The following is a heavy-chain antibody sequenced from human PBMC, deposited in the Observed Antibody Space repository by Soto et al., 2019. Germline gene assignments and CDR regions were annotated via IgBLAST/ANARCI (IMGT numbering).Heavy chain of an antibody. Sequence: SGTLSLTCPFGGYYISSSISYWDCIRQPPGKGLEWIGSIYYSGSTYYNPSLKSRVTISVETSKNQFSLKLSSVTAADTAVYYCASYYYDSSGYYYVPGVYWGQG. D-gene: IGHD3-22*01. V-gene: IGHV4-39*01. CDR3: ASYYYDSSGYYYVPGVY. CDR1: GYYISSSISY. J-gene: IGHJ4*02. CDR2: IYYSGST.